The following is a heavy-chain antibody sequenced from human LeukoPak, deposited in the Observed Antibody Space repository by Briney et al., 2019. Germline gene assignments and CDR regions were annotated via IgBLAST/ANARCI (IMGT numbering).Heavy chain of an antibody. D-gene: IGHD1-26*01. J-gene: IGHJ3*02. Sequence: SVKVSCKASGGTFSSYAISWVRQAPGQGLEWMGGIIPIFGTANYAQKFQGRVTITTDESTSTAYMELSSLRSEDTAVYYCARGGGIVGASAFDIWGQGTMVTVSS. CDR1: GGTFSSYA. CDR3: ARGGGIVGASAFDI. V-gene: IGHV1-69*05. CDR2: IIPIFGTA.